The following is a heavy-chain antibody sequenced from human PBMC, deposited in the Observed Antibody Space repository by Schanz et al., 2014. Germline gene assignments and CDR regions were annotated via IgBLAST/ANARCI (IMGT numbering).Heavy chain of an antibody. Sequence: EVQLVESGGGLVQPGGSVRLSCAASGFIFSTYGMNWVRQAPGKGLEWVSYISSSSSYIYYADSMKGRFTISRDNAKNSLYLQMNSLRAEDTAVYYCARSYSSGWYPYYYGMDVWGQGTTVTVSS. V-gene: IGHV3-21*01. J-gene: IGHJ6*02. CDR2: ISSSSSYI. D-gene: IGHD6-19*01. CDR3: ARSYSSGWYPYYYGMDV. CDR1: GFIFSTYG.